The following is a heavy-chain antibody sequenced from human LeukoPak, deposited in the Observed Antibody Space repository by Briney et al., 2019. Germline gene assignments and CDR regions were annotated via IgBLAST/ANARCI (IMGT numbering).Heavy chain of an antibody. Sequence: PSETLSLTCAAYGGSFSGYYWSWIRQPPGKGLEWIGEINHSGSTNYNPSLKSRVTISVDTSKNQFSLKLSSVTAADTAVYYCARVSRNDYGDYGIDYWGQGTLVTVSS. CDR2: INHSGST. D-gene: IGHD4-17*01. V-gene: IGHV4-34*01. CDR1: GGSFSGYY. J-gene: IGHJ4*02. CDR3: ARVSRNDYGDYGIDY.